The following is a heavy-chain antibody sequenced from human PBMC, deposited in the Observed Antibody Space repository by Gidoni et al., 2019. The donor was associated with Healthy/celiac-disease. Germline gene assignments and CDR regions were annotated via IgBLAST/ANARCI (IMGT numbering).Heavy chain of an antibody. V-gene: IGHV1-69*01. CDR3: AREEGSAYYYDSSGYRY. CDR1: EGTFSSYA. Sequence: QVQLVQSGAEVKKPGSSVKVSCKASEGTFSSYAISWVRQAPGQGLEWMGGIIPIFGTANYAQKFQGRVTITADESTSTAYMELSSLRSEDTAVYYCAREEGSAYYYDSSGYRYWGQGTLVTVSS. CDR2: IIPIFGTA. J-gene: IGHJ4*02. D-gene: IGHD3-22*01.